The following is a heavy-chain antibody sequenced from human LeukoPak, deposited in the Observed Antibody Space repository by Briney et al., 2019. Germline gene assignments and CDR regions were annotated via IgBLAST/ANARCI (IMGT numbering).Heavy chain of an antibody. CDR1: GYSLSSGYY. CDR2: IYHSGST. CDR3: ARDRSSWWDY. V-gene: IGHV4-38-2*02. D-gene: IGHD6-13*01. J-gene: IGHJ4*02. Sequence: SETLSLTCTVSGYSLSSGYYWGWIRQPPGKGLEWIGSIYHSGSTYYNPSLKSRVTISVDTSKNQFSLKLSSVTAADTAVYYCARDRSSWWDYWGQGTLVTVSS.